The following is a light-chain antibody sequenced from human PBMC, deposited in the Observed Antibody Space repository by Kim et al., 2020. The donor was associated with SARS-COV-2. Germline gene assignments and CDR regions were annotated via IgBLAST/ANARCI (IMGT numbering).Light chain of an antibody. Sequence: SPGESGTLPCRASQSIRSSYLAWYQHKPGQAPRLLIYGTSSRATGIPDRFSGSGSGTDFTLTISRLEPDDFAVYFCQQYDFSPITFGQGTRLEIK. CDR1: QSIRSSY. J-gene: IGKJ5*01. CDR3: QQYDFSPIT. CDR2: GTS. V-gene: IGKV3-20*01.